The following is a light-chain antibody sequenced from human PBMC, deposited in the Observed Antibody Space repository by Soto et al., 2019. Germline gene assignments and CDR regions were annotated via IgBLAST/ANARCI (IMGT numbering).Light chain of an antibody. V-gene: IGLV1-44*01. Sequence: QSVLTQAPSVSGTPGQRVTISCSGSSSNIGSNTVSWYQQVPGTAPKVLIYSNVQRPSGVPDRFSGSKSGTSASLAIGGLQSGDGGEYFWAAWDGSLNGWVFGGGTKLTVL. CDR2: SNV. CDR3: AAWDGSLNGWV. CDR1: SSNIGSNT. J-gene: IGLJ3*02.